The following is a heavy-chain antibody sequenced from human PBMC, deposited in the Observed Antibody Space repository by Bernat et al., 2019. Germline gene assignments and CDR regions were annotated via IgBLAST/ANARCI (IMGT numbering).Heavy chain of an antibody. J-gene: IGHJ5*02. CDR1: GFTFGDYA. CDR2: IRSKAYGGTT. V-gene: IGHV3-49*04. Sequence: EVQLVESGGGLVQPGRSLRLSCTASGFTFGDYAMRWVRQAPGKGLEWVGFIRSKAYGGTTEYAASVKGRFTISRDDSKSIAYLQMNSLKTEDTAVYYCTRDADILTGYYNPNWFDPWGQGTLVTVSS. D-gene: IGHD3-9*01. CDR3: TRDADILTGYYNPNWFDP.